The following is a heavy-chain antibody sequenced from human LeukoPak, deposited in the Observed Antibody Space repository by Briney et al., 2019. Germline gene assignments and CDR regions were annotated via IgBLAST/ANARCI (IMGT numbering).Heavy chain of an antibody. V-gene: IGHV4-39*07. Sequence: PSETLSLTCTVAGGSISSSSYNWGWIRQPPGKGLEWIGNVYYSGNTYYNASLKSRVTISVDTSKNRFSLKLSSVTAADTAVYYCAGVPFYDILTGYHFDYWGQGTLVTVSS. CDR3: AGVPFYDILTGYHFDY. D-gene: IGHD3-9*01. J-gene: IGHJ4*02. CDR2: VYYSGNT. CDR1: GGSISSSSYN.